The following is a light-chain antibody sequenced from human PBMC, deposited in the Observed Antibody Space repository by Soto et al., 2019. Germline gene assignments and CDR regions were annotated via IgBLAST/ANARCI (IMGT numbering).Light chain of an antibody. J-gene: IGLJ2*01. CDR1: SSDIGGYNF. V-gene: IGLV2-14*03. CDR3: TSYTSSSTVV. Sequence: QSALTQPASVSGSAGQSITNSCTGTSSDIGGYNFVSWYQQHPGKAPKVMIYDVSNRPSGVSNRFSGSKSGNTASLTISGLQAEDEADYYCTSYTSSSTVVFGGGTKLTVL. CDR2: DVS.